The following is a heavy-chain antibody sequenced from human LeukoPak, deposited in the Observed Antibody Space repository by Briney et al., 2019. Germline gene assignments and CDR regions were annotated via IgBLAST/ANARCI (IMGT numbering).Heavy chain of an antibody. D-gene: IGHD1-7*01. Sequence: GGSLRLSCAASGFTFSSYAMNWVRQAPGKGLEWVSSISGSDDKTYYADSVKGRFTISRDNPISTLYLQMNSLRAEDTAVYYCAKGTGTTFRFRTYSYFYHMDVWGKGTTVTVSS. CDR1: GFTFSSYA. J-gene: IGHJ6*03. CDR2: ISGSDDKT. CDR3: AKGTGTTFRFRTYSYFYHMDV. V-gene: IGHV3-23*01.